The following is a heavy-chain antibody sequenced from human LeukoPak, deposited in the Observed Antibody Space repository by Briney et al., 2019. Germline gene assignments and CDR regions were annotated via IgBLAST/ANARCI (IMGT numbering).Heavy chain of an antibody. D-gene: IGHD3-10*01. Sequence: ASVKVSCKASGYTLTGYYMHWVRQAPGQGLEWMGWINPNSGGTNYAQKFQGRVTITRDTSISTAYMELSRLRSDDTAVYYCARVRSWFDAFDIWGQGTMVTVSS. CDR3: ARVRSWFDAFDI. CDR2: INPNSGGT. J-gene: IGHJ3*02. CDR1: GYTLTGYY. V-gene: IGHV1-2*02.